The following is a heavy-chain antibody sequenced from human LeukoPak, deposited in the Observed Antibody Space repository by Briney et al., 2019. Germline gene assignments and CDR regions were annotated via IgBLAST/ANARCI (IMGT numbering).Heavy chain of an antibody. D-gene: IGHD6-6*01. CDR2: IYSGGST. CDR3: ARVRARLGDY. J-gene: IGHJ4*02. V-gene: IGHV3-53*01. Sequence: GGSLRLSCAASGFTLSSNYMSWVRQAPGQGLEWGSVIYSGGSTYYADSVKGRFTISRDNSKNTLYLQMNSLRAEDTAVYYCARVRARLGDYWGQGTLVTVSS. CDR1: GFTLSSNY.